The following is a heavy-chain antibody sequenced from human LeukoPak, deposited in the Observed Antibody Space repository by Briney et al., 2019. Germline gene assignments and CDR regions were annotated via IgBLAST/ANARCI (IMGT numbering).Heavy chain of an antibody. CDR3: ARVGRFLEWLLSSSYYYYMDV. CDR1: GGSFSGYY. V-gene: IGHV4-34*01. D-gene: IGHD3-3*01. CDR2: INHSGST. Sequence: SETLSLTCAVYGGSFSGYYWSWIRHPPGKGLERIGEINHSGSTNYNPSLKSRVTISVDTSKNQFSLKLSSVTAADTAVYYCARVGRFLEWLLSSSYYYYMDVWGKGTTVTVSS. J-gene: IGHJ6*03.